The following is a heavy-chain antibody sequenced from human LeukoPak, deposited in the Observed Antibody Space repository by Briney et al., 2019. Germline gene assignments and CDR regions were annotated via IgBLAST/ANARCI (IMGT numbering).Heavy chain of an antibody. CDR3: AREGGYGVGEAFDI. CDR1: RLTFSTYA. J-gene: IGHJ3*02. V-gene: IGHV3-21*01. CDR2: IGGSSSSI. D-gene: IGHD4-17*01. Sequence: PGGSLRLSCAASRLTFSTYAMNWVRQAPGKGLEWVSSIGGSSSSIYYADSVKGRFTISRDNAKNSLYLQMNSLRAEDTAVYYCAREGGYGVGEAFDIWGQGTMVTVSS.